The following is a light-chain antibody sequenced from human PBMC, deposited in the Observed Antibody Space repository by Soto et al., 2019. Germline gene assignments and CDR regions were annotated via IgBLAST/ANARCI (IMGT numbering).Light chain of an antibody. CDR2: AAS. Sequence: DIQMTQSPSSLSASVGDRVTITCRASQSISNYLNWYQQKPGKAPKLLIYAASSMQSGVPSRFSGIGSETDFTLPISSLQPDDSATYYCQQSFSPLWTFGQGTRWKS. J-gene: IGKJ1*01. CDR3: QQSFSPLWT. V-gene: IGKV1-39*01. CDR1: QSISNY.